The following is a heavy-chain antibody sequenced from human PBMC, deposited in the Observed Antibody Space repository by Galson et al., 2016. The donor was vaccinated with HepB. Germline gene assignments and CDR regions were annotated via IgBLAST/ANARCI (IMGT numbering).Heavy chain of an antibody. CDR3: ARDMTSTNGLDV. J-gene: IGHJ6*02. CDR2: ISFTGDT. V-gene: IGHV4-4*02. Sequence: ETLSLTCAVSGASISINNWWSWVRQPPGKGLEWIGYISFTGDTYYNPSLESRVSISVDTSTSQFSLRLSSVTAADTAVYYCARDMTSTNGLDVWGHGTAVAVSS. CDR1: GASISINNW. D-gene: IGHD1-14*01.